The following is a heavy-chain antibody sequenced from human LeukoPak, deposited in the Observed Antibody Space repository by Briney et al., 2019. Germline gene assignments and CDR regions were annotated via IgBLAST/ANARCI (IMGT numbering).Heavy chain of an antibody. J-gene: IGHJ4*02. V-gene: IGHV4-39*01. CDR1: GGSISSSDYY. CDR2: LDYYGNS. Sequence: SETLSLTCTVSGGSISSSDYYWGWIRQPPGKGLEWIGSLDYYGNSYYNPSLKRRIAMSVDTSKNQFSLELSSETAADTAMYYCARREGRQWFHFDSWGQGTLVTVSS. D-gene: IGHD2-8*01. CDR3: ARREGRQWFHFDS.